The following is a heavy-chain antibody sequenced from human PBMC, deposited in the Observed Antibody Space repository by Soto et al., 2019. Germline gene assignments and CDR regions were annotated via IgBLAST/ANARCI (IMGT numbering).Heavy chain of an antibody. Sequence: GGSLRLSCAASGFTVSSKYMSWFRQAPGKGLEWVSVIYSGGFTYYADSVKGRFTIFRDNSKNTLYLQMNSLRAEDTAVYYCARHPERLPQIGCLYLWGQATLLTLAS. CDR2: IYSGGFT. V-gene: IGHV3-66*04. D-gene: IGHD1-1*01. CDR1: GFTVSSKY. CDR3: ARHPERLPQIGCLYL. J-gene: IGHJ5*02.